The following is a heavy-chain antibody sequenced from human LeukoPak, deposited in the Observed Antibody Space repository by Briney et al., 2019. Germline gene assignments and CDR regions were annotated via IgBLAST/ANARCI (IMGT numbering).Heavy chain of an antibody. Sequence: PGGSLRLSCAASGFTFSSYDMHWVRQATGKGLEWVSAIGTAGDTYYPGSVKGRFTISRENAKNSLYLQMNSLRAGDTAVYYCARRNAPASAYDYVWGSYRVDYWGQGTLVTVSS. CDR1: GFTFSSYD. J-gene: IGHJ4*02. CDR2: IGTAGDT. V-gene: IGHV3-13*01. D-gene: IGHD3-16*02. CDR3: ARRNAPASAYDYVWGSYRVDY.